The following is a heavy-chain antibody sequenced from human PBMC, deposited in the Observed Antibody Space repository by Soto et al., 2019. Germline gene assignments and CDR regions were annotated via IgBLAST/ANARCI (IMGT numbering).Heavy chain of an antibody. CDR1: GGSFSGYY. CDR2: INHSGST. J-gene: IGHJ5*02. V-gene: IGHV4-34*01. D-gene: IGHD6-13*01. CDR3: ARESRSSSWYKFHPAFDP. Sequence: KPSETLSLTCAVYGGSFSGYYWSWIRQPPGKGLEWIGEINHSGSTNYNPSLKSRVTISVDTSKNQFSLKLSSVTAADTAVYYCARESRSSSWYKFHPAFDPWGQGTLVTVSS.